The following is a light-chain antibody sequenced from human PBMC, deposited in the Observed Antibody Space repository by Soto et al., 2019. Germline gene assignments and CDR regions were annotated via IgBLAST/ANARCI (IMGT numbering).Light chain of an antibody. J-gene: IGKJ1*01. CDR1: QSVSTNF. Sequence: EIVLTQSPGTLSLSPGEGATLSCRASQSVSTNFFAWYQQKPGQAPRLLIYGASTRATGIPDRFSGSGSGTDFTLTISRLEPEDFAVYYCQEYGRTSWRFGQGPKV. CDR3: QEYGRTSWR. V-gene: IGKV3-20*01. CDR2: GAS.